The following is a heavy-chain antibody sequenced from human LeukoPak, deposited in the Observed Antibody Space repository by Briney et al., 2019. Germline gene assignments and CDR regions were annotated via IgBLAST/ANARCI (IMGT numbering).Heavy chain of an antibody. D-gene: IGHD2-2*01. V-gene: IGHV3-48*01. Sequence: GGSLRLSCAASGFTFSSYSMNWVRQAPGKGLEWVSYISSSSSTIYYADSVRGRFTISRDNAKNSLYLQMNSLRAEDTAVYYCARDRGCSSTSCYAKWFDPWGQGTLVTVSS. CDR2: ISSSSSTI. J-gene: IGHJ5*02. CDR3: ARDRGCSSTSCYAKWFDP. CDR1: GFTFSSYS.